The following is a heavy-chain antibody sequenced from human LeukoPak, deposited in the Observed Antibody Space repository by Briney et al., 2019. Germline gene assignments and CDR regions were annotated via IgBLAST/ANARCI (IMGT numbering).Heavy chain of an antibody. D-gene: IGHD3-22*01. CDR3: ARDQPYDSSGYYLDY. CDR1: GFSFSDYY. V-gene: IGHV3-11*04. CDR2: MSGNEMTT. J-gene: IGHJ4*02. Sequence: PGGSLRLSCAASGFSFSDYYMGWVRRAPGKGLEWASYMSGNEMTTYYTDSVKGRFTVSRDNAKKSLYLQMNSLRAEDTAVYYCARDQPYDSSGYYLDYWGQGTLVTVSS.